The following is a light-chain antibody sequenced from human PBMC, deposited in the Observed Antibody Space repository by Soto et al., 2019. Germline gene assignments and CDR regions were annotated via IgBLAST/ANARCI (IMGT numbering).Light chain of an antibody. CDR1: SSDIGAFNY. V-gene: IGLV2-14*01. CDR2: QVT. Sequence: QSVLTQPASVSGSPGQSITISCTGSSSDIGAFNYVAWYQQHPGKAPKLIIYQVTNRPSGVSHRFSGSKSGNTASLTISGLQAEDEADYYCTSYSSSSTFYVFGTGTKVTVL. J-gene: IGLJ1*01. CDR3: TSYSSSSTFYV.